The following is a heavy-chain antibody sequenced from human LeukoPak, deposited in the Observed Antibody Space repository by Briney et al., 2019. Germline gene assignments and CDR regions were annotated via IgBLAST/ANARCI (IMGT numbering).Heavy chain of an antibody. CDR1: GFTFSSYW. V-gene: IGHV3-21*01. D-gene: IGHD1-14*01. CDR3: ARTKTPAGTRAFDI. Sequence: GGSLRLSCAASGFTFSSYWMSWVRQAPGKGLEWVSSISSSSSYIYYADSVKGRFTISRDNAKNSLYLQMNSLRAEDTAVYYCARTKTPAGTRAFDIWGQGTMVTVSS. CDR2: ISSSSSYI. J-gene: IGHJ3*02.